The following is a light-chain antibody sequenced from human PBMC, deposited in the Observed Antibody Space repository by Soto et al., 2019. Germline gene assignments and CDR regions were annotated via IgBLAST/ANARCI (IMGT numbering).Light chain of an antibody. CDR3: CSYAGSLV. V-gene: IGLV2-23*01. CDR1: SSDVGNYNL. J-gene: IGLJ2*01. Sequence: QSALTQPASVSGSPGQSITISCTGTSSDVGNYNLVSWYQQHPGKAPKLMIYEGSKRPSGVSNRFSGSKSGNTASLTISGLQAEDEADYYCCSYAGSLVFGGGTQLTVL. CDR2: EGS.